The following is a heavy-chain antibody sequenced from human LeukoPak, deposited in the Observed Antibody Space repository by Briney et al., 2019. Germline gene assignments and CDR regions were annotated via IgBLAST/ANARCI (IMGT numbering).Heavy chain of an antibody. V-gene: IGHV3-23*01. CDR2: ISGSGGST. Sequence: GGSLRLSCAASGFTFSSYAMSWVRQAPGKGLEWVSAISGSGGSTYYADSVKGRFTISRDNSKNTLYLQMNSLRAEDTAVYYCAEGPVGYSSSSVLYGMDVWGQGTTVTVSS. CDR3: AEGPVGYSSSSVLYGMDV. D-gene: IGHD6-6*01. CDR1: GFTFSSYA. J-gene: IGHJ6*02.